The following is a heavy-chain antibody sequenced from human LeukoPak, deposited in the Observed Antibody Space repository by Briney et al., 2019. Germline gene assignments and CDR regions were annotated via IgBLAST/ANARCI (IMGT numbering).Heavy chain of an antibody. J-gene: IGHJ4*02. Sequence: SETLSLTCTVSGASVSGSAYYWGWIRQPPGKGLEWIGNISDSGSTYYNPSLKSRVTISLDTSKNQFSLKVSSVTAADTAVYYCARGLNGYDYWGQGTLVKVSS. CDR3: ARGLNGYDY. CDR1: GASVSGSAYY. CDR2: ISDSGST. D-gene: IGHD5-24*01. V-gene: IGHV4-39*07.